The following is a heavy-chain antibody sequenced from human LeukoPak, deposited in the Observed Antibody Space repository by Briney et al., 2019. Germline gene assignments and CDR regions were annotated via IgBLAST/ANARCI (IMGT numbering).Heavy chain of an antibody. V-gene: IGHV4-59*01. J-gene: IGHJ3*02. D-gene: IGHD4-17*01. CDR3: ARQFGDYNAFDI. CDR2: IYYSGST. CDR1: GGSISSYY. Sequence: SETLSLTCTVSGGSISSYYWSWIRQPPGKGLEWIGYIYYSGSTNYNPSLKSRVTISVDTSKNQFSLKLSSVTAADTAVYYCARQFGDYNAFDIWGQGTMVTVSS.